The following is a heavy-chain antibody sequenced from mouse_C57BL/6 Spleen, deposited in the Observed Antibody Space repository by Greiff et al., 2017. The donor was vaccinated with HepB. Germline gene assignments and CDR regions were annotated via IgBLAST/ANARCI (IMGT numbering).Heavy chain of an antibody. V-gene: IGHV1-63*01. D-gene: IGHD2-12*01. Sequence: QVQLKESGAELVRPGTSVKMSCKASGYTFTNYWIGWAKQRPGHGLEWIGDIYPGGGYTNYNEKFKGKATLTADKSSSTAYMQFSSLTSEDSAIYYCARSTRRGDYYAMDYWGQGTSVTVSS. J-gene: IGHJ4*01. CDR2: IYPGGGYT. CDR1: GYTFTNYW. CDR3: ARSTRRGDYYAMDY.